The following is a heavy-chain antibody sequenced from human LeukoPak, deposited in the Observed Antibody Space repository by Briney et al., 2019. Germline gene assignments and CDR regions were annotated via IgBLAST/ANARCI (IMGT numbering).Heavy chain of an antibody. V-gene: IGHV1-2*02. CDR1: GYTFTGYY. CDR2: INPNTGGT. J-gene: IGHJ4*02. Sequence: ASVKVSCKASGYTFTGYYMHWVLQAPGQGFEWMGWINPNTGGTNYAQNFQGRVTMTRDTSISTAYMELSGLRSDDTAVYYCASYPRYSSSPPFDYWGQGTLVTVSS. D-gene: IGHD6-6*01. CDR3: ASYPRYSSSPPFDY.